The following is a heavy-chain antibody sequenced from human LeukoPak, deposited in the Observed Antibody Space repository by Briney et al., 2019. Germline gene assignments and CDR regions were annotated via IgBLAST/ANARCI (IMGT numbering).Heavy chain of an antibody. D-gene: IGHD2-21*02. V-gene: IGHV4-34*01. CDR3: ARGSDPVLYYFDY. J-gene: IGHJ4*02. Sequence: SETLSLTCAVYGGSFSGYYWSWIRQPPGKGLEWIGEIYYSRSTIYNPSLESRVTISADTSKNQFSLKLNSVTAADTAVYYCARGSDPVLYYFDYWGQGTLVTVSS. CDR2: IYYSRST. CDR1: GGSFSGYY.